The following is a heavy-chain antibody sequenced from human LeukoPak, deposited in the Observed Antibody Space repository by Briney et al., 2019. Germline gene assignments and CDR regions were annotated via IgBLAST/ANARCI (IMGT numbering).Heavy chain of an antibody. CDR2: IYTSGST. Sequence: SETLSLTCTVSGGSISSYYWSWIRQPAGKGLEWIGRIYTSGSTNYNPSLKSRVTMSVDTSKNQFSLKLSSVTAADTAVYYCARGRGYSGYREFDYWGQGTLVTVSS. D-gene: IGHD5-12*01. CDR3: ARGRGYSGYREFDY. J-gene: IGHJ4*02. CDR1: GGSISSYY. V-gene: IGHV4-4*07.